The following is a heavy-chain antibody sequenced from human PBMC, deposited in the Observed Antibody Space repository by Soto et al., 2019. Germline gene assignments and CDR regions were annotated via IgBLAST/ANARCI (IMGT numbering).Heavy chain of an antibody. CDR3: AKDGYCSSNSCYWSY. D-gene: IGHD2-2*03. CDR2: ISGTGSNT. Sequence: EVQLLDSGGGLVQPGGSLRLSCVASGFTFSNYAMSWVRQAPGKGLEWVSGISGTGSNTDYADSVKGRFTISRDNSKNTLYLQMNSLKADDTAIYYCAKDGYCSSNSCYWSYWGQGTLVTVSS. J-gene: IGHJ4*02. V-gene: IGHV3-23*01. CDR1: GFTFSNYA.